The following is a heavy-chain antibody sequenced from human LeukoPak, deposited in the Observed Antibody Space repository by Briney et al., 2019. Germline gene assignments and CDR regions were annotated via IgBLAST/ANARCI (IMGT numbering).Heavy chain of an antibody. D-gene: IGHD5-18*01. CDR2: ISYDGSNK. Sequence: GRSLRPSCAASGFTFSSYAMHWVRQAPGKGLEWVAVISYDGSNKYYADSVKGRFTISRDNSKNTLYLQMNSLRAEDTAVYYCARAGLTAMVTSGDLDYWGQGTLVTVSS. CDR3: ARAGLTAMVTSGDLDY. V-gene: IGHV3-30-3*01. CDR1: GFTFSSYA. J-gene: IGHJ4*02.